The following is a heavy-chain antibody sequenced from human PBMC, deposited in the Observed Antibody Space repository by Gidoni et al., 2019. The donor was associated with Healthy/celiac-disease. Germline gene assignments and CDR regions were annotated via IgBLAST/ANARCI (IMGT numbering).Heavy chain of an antibody. CDR3: ARGPIPVAGRGDSYYFDY. CDR1: GGTFSSR. D-gene: IGHD6-19*01. CDR2: IIPIFGTA. J-gene: IGHJ4*02. V-gene: IGHV1-69*01. Sequence: QVQLVQSGAEVKKPGSSVTVSCKASGGTFSSRMRPPCVSPIIPIFGTANYAQKFQGRVTITADESTSTAYMELSSLRSEDTAVYYCARGPIPVAGRGDSYYFDYWGQGTLVTVSS.